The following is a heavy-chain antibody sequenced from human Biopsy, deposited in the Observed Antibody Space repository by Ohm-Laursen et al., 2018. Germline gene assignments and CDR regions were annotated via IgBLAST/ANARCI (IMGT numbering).Heavy chain of an antibody. V-gene: IGHV3-23*01. D-gene: IGHD2-15*01. Sequence: SLRLSCAASGFTFISYVMSWVRQAPGKGLEWVSTISGSGSTTYYADSVKGRFTISRDNSKNTLYLQMNSLRAEDTAVYYCAKDHCSGGTCYSDGPVFDFWGQGTLVTVSS. CDR2: ISGSGSTT. CDR3: AKDHCSGGTCYSDGPVFDF. J-gene: IGHJ4*02. CDR1: GFTFISYV.